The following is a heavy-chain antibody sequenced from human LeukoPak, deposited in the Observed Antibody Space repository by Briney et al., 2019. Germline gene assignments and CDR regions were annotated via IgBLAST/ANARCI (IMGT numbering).Heavy chain of an antibody. CDR2: IYYSGST. Sequence: SETLSLTCTVSGGSISSGGYYWSWIRQHPGKGLEWIGYIYYSGSTYYNPSLKSRVTISVDTSKNQFSLKLSSVTAADTAVYYCAREETSSSSWFDPWGQGTLVTVSS. J-gene: IGHJ5*02. CDR1: GGSISSGGYY. V-gene: IGHV4-31*03. CDR3: AREETSSSSWFDP. D-gene: IGHD6-13*01.